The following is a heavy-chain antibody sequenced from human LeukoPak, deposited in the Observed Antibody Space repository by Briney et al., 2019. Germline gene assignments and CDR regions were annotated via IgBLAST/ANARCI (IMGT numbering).Heavy chain of an antibody. Sequence: GESLKISCKGSGYSFTSYWIGWVRQMPGKGLEWMGIIYPGDSDTRYSPSLQGQVTISADKSISTAYLQWSSLKASDTAMYYCARSIPAVQTYSSFGGYYGMDVWGQGTTVTVSS. CDR3: ARSIPAVQTYSSFGGYYGMDV. V-gene: IGHV5-51*01. D-gene: IGHD6-6*01. J-gene: IGHJ6*02. CDR1: GYSFTSYW. CDR2: IYPGDSDT.